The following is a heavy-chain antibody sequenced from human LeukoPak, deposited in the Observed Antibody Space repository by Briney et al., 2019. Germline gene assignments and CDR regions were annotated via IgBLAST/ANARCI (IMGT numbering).Heavy chain of an antibody. V-gene: IGHV5-51*01. Sequence: GESLKISCKGSGYRFTSYWIGWVRQLPGKGLEWMGIIYPGDSDTRYSPSFQGQVTISADKSISTAYLQWSSLKASDTAMYYCARTDSWYSSGWYWFDPWGQGTLVTVSS. J-gene: IGHJ5*02. CDR2: IYPGDSDT. CDR1: GYRFTSYW. D-gene: IGHD6-19*01. CDR3: ARTDSWYSSGWYWFDP.